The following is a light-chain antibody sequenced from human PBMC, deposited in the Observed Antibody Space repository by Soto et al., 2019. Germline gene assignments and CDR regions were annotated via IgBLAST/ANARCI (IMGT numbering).Light chain of an antibody. Sequence: DIQMTQSPSSLSASVGDRVTITCRASRSINIYLNWYQQKPGKAPKLLIYAASNLQSGVPSRFSGDGVGTHFTLTISSLQPEDFATYHCQQSHSSPYTFGLGTRLEIK. CDR3: QQSHSSPYT. J-gene: IGKJ5*01. CDR2: AAS. V-gene: IGKV1-39*01. CDR1: RSINIY.